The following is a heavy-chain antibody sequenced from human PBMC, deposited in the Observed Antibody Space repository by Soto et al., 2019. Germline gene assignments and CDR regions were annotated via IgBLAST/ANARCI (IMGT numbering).Heavy chain of an antibody. CDR1: GFSLPTDRVG. V-gene: IGHV2-5*02. Sequence: QITLKESGPTLVKPTQTLTLTCTFSGFSLPTDRVGVGWIRQPPGKALEWLAVIYWDDTKTYRPSLKSRLTIAKATSQNQVALTMTDMDPVDTATYYCAHAYGGRSLYWGQGTLVTVSS. J-gene: IGHJ4*02. CDR3: AHAYGGRSLY. D-gene: IGHD1-26*01. CDR2: IYWDDTK.